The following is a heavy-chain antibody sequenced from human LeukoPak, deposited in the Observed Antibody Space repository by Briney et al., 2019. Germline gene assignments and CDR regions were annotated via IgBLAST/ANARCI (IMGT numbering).Heavy chain of an antibody. CDR3: ARVKGGNSDWSRDAFDI. V-gene: IGHV3-13*04. J-gene: IGHJ3*02. CDR2: IGTTGDT. CDR1: GFIFSSYD. D-gene: IGHD3-9*01. Sequence: GGSLRLSCAASGFIFSSYDFHWVRQPTGKGLEWVSAIGTTGDTYSSDSVKGRFTISRENAKSSLYLQMNSLRVGDTAVYFCARVKGGNSDWSRDAFDIWGQGTMVADSS.